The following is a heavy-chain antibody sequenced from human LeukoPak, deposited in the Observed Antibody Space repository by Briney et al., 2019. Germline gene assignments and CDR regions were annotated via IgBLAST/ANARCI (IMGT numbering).Heavy chain of an antibody. CDR1: GFAFTDYW. CDR2: IRQDGSET. D-gene: IGHD6-13*01. J-gene: IGHJ4*01. Sequence: GGSLRLSCEVSGFAFTDYWMNWVRQAPGKGPEWVASIRQDGSETTYVDSVKGRFTISRDNTKNSLSLQLNGLRAEETAVYYCARDGTAAGFYFDLWGQGTLVTVSS. CDR3: ARDGTAAGFYFDL. V-gene: IGHV3-7*01.